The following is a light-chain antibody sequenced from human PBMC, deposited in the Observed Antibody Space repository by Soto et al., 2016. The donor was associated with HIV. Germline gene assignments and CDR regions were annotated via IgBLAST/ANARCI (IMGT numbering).Light chain of an antibody. V-gene: IGKV2-28*01. Sequence: EIVMTQSPLSLPVTPGEPASISCRSSQSLLYSTGYSYLDWYLQKPGQSPQLLIYLGSNRASGVPDRFSGSGSGTDFTLNINRVEAEDVGVYYCMQGTFGQGTKVEIK. CDR3: MQGT. CDR2: LGS. J-gene: IGKJ1*01. CDR1: QSLLYSTGYSY.